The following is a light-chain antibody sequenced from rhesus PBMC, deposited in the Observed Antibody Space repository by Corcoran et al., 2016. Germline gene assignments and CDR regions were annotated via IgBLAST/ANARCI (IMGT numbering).Light chain of an antibody. CDR1: QGISSD. CDR2: EES. CDR3: LQHLTYPWT. J-gene: IGKJ1*01. Sequence: DIQMTQSPSSLSAFVGDTVTITCTVSQGISSDLNVFQQNTGKDHKLLIYEESSLESGVPSRFSGSGSGTDVPLTIRILHHGDFAIYYCLQHLTYPWTFGRVTKV. V-gene: IGKV1-28*02.